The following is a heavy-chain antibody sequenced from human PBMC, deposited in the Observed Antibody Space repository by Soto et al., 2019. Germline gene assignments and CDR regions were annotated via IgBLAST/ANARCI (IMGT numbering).Heavy chain of an antibody. J-gene: IGHJ4*02. Sequence: GASVKVSCKASGGTFSSYAISWVRQAPGQGLEWMGGIIPIFGTANYAQKFQGRVAITADESTSTAYMELSSLRSEDTAVYYCARDHSSGWFRGDYWGQGTLVTV. CDR2: IIPIFGTA. V-gene: IGHV1-69*13. D-gene: IGHD6-19*01. CDR3: ARDHSSGWFRGDY. CDR1: GGTFSSYA.